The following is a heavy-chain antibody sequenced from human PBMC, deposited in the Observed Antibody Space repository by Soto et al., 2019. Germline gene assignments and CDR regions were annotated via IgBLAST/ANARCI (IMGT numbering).Heavy chain of an antibody. CDR1: GFTFSDYS. Sequence: GGSLRLSCAASGFTFSDYSMNWVRQAPGKGLEWVSYFSRSSDIIYYADSVKGRFTVSRDNAKNSLYLQMNSLRDEDTAVYYCARDGYCTYALCYTNFFDYWGQGTLVTVSS. J-gene: IGHJ4*02. CDR2: FSRSSDII. V-gene: IGHV3-48*02. CDR3: ARDGYCTYALCYTNFFDY. D-gene: IGHD2-8*01.